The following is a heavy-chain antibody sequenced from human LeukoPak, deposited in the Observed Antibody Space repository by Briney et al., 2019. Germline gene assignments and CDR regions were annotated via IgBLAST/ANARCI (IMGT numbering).Heavy chain of an antibody. CDR3: AKDLYYYDSSGYYPAWYFDL. V-gene: IGHV3-23*01. D-gene: IGHD3-22*01. CDR1: GFPFSAYA. CDR2: ISASGDTT. J-gene: IGHJ2*01. Sequence: GGSLRLSCAASGFPFSAYAMSWVRQAPGKGLEWVSAISASGDTTYYADSVRGRFTISRDNSKNTLYLQMNSLRAEDTAVYYCAKDLYYYDSSGYYPAWYFDLWGRGTLVTVSS.